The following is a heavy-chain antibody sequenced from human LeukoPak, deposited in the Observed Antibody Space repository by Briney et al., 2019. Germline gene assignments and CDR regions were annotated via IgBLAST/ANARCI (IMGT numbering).Heavy chain of an antibody. V-gene: IGHV5-51*01. Sequence: PGESLKIPCKGSGYSFTNYWIGWVRQMPGKGLEWMGVIYPGDSDTRYSPSFQGQVPISADKSISTAYLQWSSLKASDTAMYYCARRLGSSSWSFDYWGQGTLVTVSS. CDR2: IYPGDSDT. CDR1: GYSFTNYW. J-gene: IGHJ4*02. CDR3: ARRLGSSSWSFDY. D-gene: IGHD6-13*01.